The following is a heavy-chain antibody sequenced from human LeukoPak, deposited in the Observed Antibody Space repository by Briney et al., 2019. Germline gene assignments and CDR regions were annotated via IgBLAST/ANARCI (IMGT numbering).Heavy chain of an antibody. CDR3: ARDDGYCSSTSCYTGSLSDY. Sequence: GRSLRLSCAASGFTFSSYAMHWVRQAPGKGLEWVAVISYVGSNKYYADSVKGRFTISRDNSKNTLYLQMNSLRAEDTAVYFCARDDGYCSSTSCYTGSLSDYWGQGTLVTVSS. D-gene: IGHD2-2*02. V-gene: IGHV3-30*04. CDR2: ISYVGSNK. J-gene: IGHJ4*02. CDR1: GFTFSSYA.